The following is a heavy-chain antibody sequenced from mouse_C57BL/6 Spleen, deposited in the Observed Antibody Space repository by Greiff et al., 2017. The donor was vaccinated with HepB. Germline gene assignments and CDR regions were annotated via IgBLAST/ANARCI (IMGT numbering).Heavy chain of an antibody. Sequence: DVMLVESGGGLVQPGGSLKLSCAASGFTFSDYGMAWVRQAPRKGPEWVAFISNLAYSIYYADTVTGRFTISRENAKNTLYLEMSSLRSEDTAMYYCARQGDYGYAHWYFDVWGTGTTVTVSS. CDR1: GFTFSDYG. CDR2: ISNLAYSI. CDR3: ARQGDYGYAHWYFDV. J-gene: IGHJ1*03. V-gene: IGHV5-15*01. D-gene: IGHD2-2*01.